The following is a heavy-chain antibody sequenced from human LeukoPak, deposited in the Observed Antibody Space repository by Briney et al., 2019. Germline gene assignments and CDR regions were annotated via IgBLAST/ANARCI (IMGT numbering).Heavy chain of an antibody. D-gene: IGHD3-10*02. J-gene: IGHJ4*02. CDR1: GFTFSSYG. Sequence: TEGSLRLSCAASGFTFSSYGMHWVRQAPGKGLEWVAVIWYDGSNKYYADSVKGRFTISRDNSKNTLYLQMNSLRAEDTAVYYCAKFRSYYVDYWGQGTQVMVSS. CDR3: AKFRSYYVDY. V-gene: IGHV3-33*06. CDR2: IWYDGSNK.